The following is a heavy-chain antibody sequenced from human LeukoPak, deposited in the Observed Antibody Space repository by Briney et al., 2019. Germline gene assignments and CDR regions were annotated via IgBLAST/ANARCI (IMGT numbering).Heavy chain of an antibody. CDR2: IYYSGST. CDR1: GGSISSYY. J-gene: IGHJ5*02. D-gene: IGHD2-2*01. Sequence: PSETLSLTCTVSGGSISSYYWSWLRQPPGKGLEWIGYIYYSGSTNYNPSLKSRVTISVDTSKNQFSLKLSSVTAADTAVYYCARDVGYCSSTSCLNNWFDPWGQGTLVTVSS. CDR3: ARDVGYCSSTSCLNNWFDP. V-gene: IGHV4-59*01.